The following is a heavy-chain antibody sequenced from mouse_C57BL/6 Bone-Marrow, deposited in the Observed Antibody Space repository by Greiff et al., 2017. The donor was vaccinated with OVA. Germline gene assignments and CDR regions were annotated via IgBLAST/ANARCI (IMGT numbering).Heavy chain of an antibody. J-gene: IGHJ3*01. D-gene: IGHD2-5*01. V-gene: IGHV1-15*01. Sequence: SGAELVRPGASVTLSCKASGYTFTDYEMHWVKQTPVHGLEWIGAIDPETGGTAYNQKFKGKAILTADKSSSTAYMELRSLTSEDSAVYYCTTYSNHPFAYWGQGTLVTVSA. CDR1: GYTFTDYE. CDR2: IDPETGGT. CDR3: TTYSNHPFAY.